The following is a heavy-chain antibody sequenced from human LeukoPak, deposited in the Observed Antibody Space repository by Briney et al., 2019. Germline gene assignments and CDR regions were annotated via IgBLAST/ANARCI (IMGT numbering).Heavy chain of an antibody. V-gene: IGHV3-30*02. Sequence: GGSLRLSCAASGFTFSSYGMHWVRQAPGKGLEWVAFIRYDGSNKYYADSVKGRFTISRDNAKNSLYLQMNSLRAEDTAVYYCARGRRSIKWGQGTLVTVSS. J-gene: IGHJ4*02. CDR3: ARGRRSIK. D-gene: IGHD5-12*01. CDR2: IRYDGSNK. CDR1: GFTFSSYG.